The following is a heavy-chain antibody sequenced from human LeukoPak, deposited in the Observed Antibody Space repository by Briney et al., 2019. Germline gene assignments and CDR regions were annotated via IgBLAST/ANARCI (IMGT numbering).Heavy chain of an antibody. Sequence: SVKVSCKASGGTLSSYAISWVRQAPGQGLEWMGGIIPIFGTANYAQKFQGRVTITTDESTSTAYMELSSLRSEDTAVYYCARGLDVRAAGTKYYYYYMDVWGKGTTVTVSS. CDR3: ARGLDVRAAGTKYYYYYMDV. CDR1: GGTLSSYA. V-gene: IGHV1-69*05. CDR2: IIPIFGTA. D-gene: IGHD6-13*01. J-gene: IGHJ6*03.